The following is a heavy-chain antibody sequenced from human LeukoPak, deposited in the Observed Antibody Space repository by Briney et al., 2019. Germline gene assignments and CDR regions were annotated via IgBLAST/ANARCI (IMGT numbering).Heavy chain of an antibody. D-gene: IGHD3-22*01. V-gene: IGHV3-21*01. J-gene: IGHJ4*02. CDR2: ISSSSSYI. CDR3: ARDYYDSSGSTHFDY. Sequence: GGSLRLSYAASGFTFSSYSMNWVRQAPGKGLEWVSSISSSSSYIYYADSVKGRFTISRDNAKNSLYLQMNSLRAEDTAVYYCARDYYDSSGSTHFDYWGQGTLVTVSS. CDR1: GFTFSSYS.